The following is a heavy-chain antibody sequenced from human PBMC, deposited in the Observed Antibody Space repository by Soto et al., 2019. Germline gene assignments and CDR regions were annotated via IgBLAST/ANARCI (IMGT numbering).Heavy chain of an antibody. J-gene: IGHJ3*02. CDR1: GVSIRNYY. V-gene: IGHV4-59*01. Sequence: QVQLQESGPGLVTPSETLALTCTVSGVSIRNYYWSWIRQPPGKGLVWIGHIFYSVNTNYKPSLKSRVTISHDTSNIHLSLKMIPVSAADTAVYYCASRDWNDAFDIWGQGTMVTVSA. CDR2: IFYSVNT. CDR3: ASRDWNDAFDI. D-gene: IGHD1-1*01.